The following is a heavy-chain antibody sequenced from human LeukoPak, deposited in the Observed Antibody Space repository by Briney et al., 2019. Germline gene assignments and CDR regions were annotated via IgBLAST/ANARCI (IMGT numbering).Heavy chain of an antibody. CDR2: IYYSGGT. CDR3: ARRAAAVGTYYMDV. V-gene: IGHV4-59*01. CDR1: GGSISSYY. D-gene: IGHD6-13*01. Sequence: SETLSLTCTVSGGSISSYYWNWIRQPPGKGLEWIGYIYYSGGTNYNDSLKSRVTISVDTSQNQFSLRLSSMTAADTAVYYCARRAAAVGTYYMDVWGKGTTVTVSS. J-gene: IGHJ6*03.